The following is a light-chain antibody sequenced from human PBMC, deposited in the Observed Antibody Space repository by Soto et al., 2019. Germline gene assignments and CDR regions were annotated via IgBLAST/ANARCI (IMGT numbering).Light chain of an antibody. Sequence: QSVLTQSPSASACLGASVKLTCTLSSAHSLFAIAWHQQQPDKGPRFLMKLNNDGSHTKGDGIPDRFSGSSSGAERYLTISSLQSEDEADYYCQTWGSGIIFGGGTKLTVL. J-gene: IGLJ2*01. CDR1: SAHSLFA. CDR3: QTWGSGII. V-gene: IGLV4-69*01. CDR2: LNNDGSH.